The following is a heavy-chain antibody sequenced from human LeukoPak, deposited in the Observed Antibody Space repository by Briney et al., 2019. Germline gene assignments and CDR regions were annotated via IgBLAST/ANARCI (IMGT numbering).Heavy chain of an antibody. CDR1: GFTFSNYA. CDR3: VRGYSFGPYGMDV. D-gene: IGHD2-15*01. Sequence: GGSLRLSCAASGFTFSNYAMSWVRQAPGKGLEWVSGISGIGGSTSYADPVKGRFTISRDNSKNTLYLQMSSLRAEDTAVYFCVRGYSFGPYGMDVWGQGTTVTVSS. V-gene: IGHV3-23*01. J-gene: IGHJ6*02. CDR2: ISGIGGST.